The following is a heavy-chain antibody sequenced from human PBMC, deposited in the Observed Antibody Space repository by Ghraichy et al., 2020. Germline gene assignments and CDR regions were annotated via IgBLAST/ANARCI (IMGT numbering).Heavy chain of an antibody. Sequence: GGSLRLSCAASGFSFSGYSMHWVRQGPGKGLEWVAVISDDGRPKFYADSVKGRFTISRDNSNNTLSLQMNSLRPDDTAVYYCGKAVEKWGRRGWEAFDIYGQGTMVTVAS. V-gene: IGHV3-30*04. D-gene: IGHD1-26*01. J-gene: IGHJ3*02. CDR2: ISDDGRPK. CDR1: GFSFSGYS. CDR3: GKAVEKWGRRGWEAFDI.